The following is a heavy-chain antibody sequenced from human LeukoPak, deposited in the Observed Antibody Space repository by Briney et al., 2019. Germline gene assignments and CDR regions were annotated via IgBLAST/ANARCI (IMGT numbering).Heavy chain of an antibody. CDR3: AKDEGY. CDR1: GYTFTGYY. Sequence: SVKVSCKASGYTFTGYYMHWVRQAPGQGLEWMGRIIPILGIANYAQKFQGRVTITADKSTSTAYMELSSLRSEDTAVYYCAKDEGYLGQGTLVTVSS. J-gene: IGHJ4*02. V-gene: IGHV1-69*04. CDR2: IIPILGIA.